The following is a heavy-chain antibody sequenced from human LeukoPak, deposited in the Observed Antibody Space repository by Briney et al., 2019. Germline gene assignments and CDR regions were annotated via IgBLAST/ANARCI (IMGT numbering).Heavy chain of an antibody. Sequence: GGSLRLSCAASGFTFSSYGMHWVRQAPGKGLEWVAVISYDGSNKYYADSVKGRFTISRDNSMDTLFLQMNSLRPEDTAVYYCARDVGSSDYYCYYNWGQGTLVTVSS. CDR2: ISYDGSNK. CDR3: ARDVGSSDYYCYYN. V-gene: IGHV3-30*03. CDR1: GFTFSSYG. D-gene: IGHD3-22*01. J-gene: IGHJ4*02.